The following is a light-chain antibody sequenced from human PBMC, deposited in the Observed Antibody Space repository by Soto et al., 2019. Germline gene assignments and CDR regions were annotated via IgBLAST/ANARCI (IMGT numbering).Light chain of an antibody. V-gene: IGKV3-15*01. J-gene: IGKJ4*01. CDR1: QSVSSN. CDR3: QQYNNWLS. Sequence: EIVMTQSPATLSVSPGERATLSCRASQSVSSNLAWYQQKPGQAPRLLIYDASTRATGIPARFSGGGSGTDFTLTISSLQSEDVAVYYCQQYNNWLSFGGGTKVEIK. CDR2: DAS.